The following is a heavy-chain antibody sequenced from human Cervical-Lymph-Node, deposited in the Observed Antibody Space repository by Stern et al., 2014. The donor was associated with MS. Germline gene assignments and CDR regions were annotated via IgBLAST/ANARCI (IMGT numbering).Heavy chain of an antibody. CDR1: GYTFISYY. V-gene: IGHV1-46*01. CDR2: INPSGGTT. Sequence: QVQLVQSGSEVKKPGDSVKVSCKASGYTFISYYMHWVRQAPGQGLEWMGIINPSGGTTSHAQKFQGRVTMTRDTSTSTVYMELSSLRSEDTAVYYCAREVAGHRLGMMDVWGQGTTVTVSS. D-gene: IGHD6-19*01. J-gene: IGHJ6*02. CDR3: AREVAGHRLGMMDV.